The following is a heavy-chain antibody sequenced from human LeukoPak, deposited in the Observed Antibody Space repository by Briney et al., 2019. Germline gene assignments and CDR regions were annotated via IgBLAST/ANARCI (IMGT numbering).Heavy chain of an antibody. CDR3: AREGYYYDSSGPHDAFDI. Sequence: GGSLRLPCAASGFTFSSYGMHWVRQAPGKGLEWVAFIRYDGSNKYYADSVKGRFTISRDNSKNTLYLQMNSLRAEDTAVYYCAREGYYYDSSGPHDAFDIWGQGTMVTVSS. J-gene: IGHJ3*02. CDR1: GFTFSSYG. V-gene: IGHV3-30*02. D-gene: IGHD3-22*01. CDR2: IRYDGSNK.